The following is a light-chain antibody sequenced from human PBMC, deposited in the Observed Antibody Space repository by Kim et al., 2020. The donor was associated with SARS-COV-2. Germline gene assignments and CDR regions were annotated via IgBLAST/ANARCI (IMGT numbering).Light chain of an antibody. CDR1: QSVSGSH. Sequence: LSPGERATLSCRASQSVSGSHLAWYHQRPGQAPRLLIYGASSRATGIPDRFSGSGSGTDFTLTITRLEPEDFAVYYCQQYVSSPVTFGGGTKVEI. CDR3: QQYVSSPVT. V-gene: IGKV3-20*01. J-gene: IGKJ4*01. CDR2: GAS.